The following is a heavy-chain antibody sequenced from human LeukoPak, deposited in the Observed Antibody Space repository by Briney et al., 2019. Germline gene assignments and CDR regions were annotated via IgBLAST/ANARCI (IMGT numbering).Heavy chain of an antibody. CDR3: AKAPQSRGLGTFDY. V-gene: IGHV3-23*01. CDR1: GFTFSSYA. Sequence: GSLILSCAASGFTFSSYAMSWVRQAPGKGLEWVSAISGSGGSTYYADSVKGRFTISRDNSKNTLYLQMNSLRAEDTAVYYCAKAPQSRGLGTFDYWGQGTLVTVSS. J-gene: IGHJ4*02. CDR2: ISGSGGST. D-gene: IGHD3/OR15-3a*01.